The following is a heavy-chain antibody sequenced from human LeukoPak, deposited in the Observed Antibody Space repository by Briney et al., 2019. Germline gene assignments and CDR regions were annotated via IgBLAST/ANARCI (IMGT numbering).Heavy chain of an antibody. V-gene: IGHV1-69*13. CDR3: AREYCSSTSCYVRRYWFDP. D-gene: IGHD2-2*01. CDR1: GGTFSSYA. Sequence: ASVKVSCKASGGTFSSYAISWVRQAPGQGLEWMGGIIPIFGTANYAQKFQGRVTITADESTSTAYMELSSLRSEDTAVYYCAREYCSSTSCYVRRYWFDPWGQGTLVTVSS. CDR2: IIPIFGTA. J-gene: IGHJ5*02.